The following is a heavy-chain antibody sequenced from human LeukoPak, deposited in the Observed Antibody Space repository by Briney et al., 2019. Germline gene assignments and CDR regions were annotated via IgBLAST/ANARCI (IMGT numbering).Heavy chain of an antibody. CDR2: ISYDGSNK. V-gene: IGHV3-30*04. J-gene: IGHJ3*02. CDR3: AKGSSTSCPNDAFDI. D-gene: IGHD2-2*01. CDR1: GFTFSSYA. Sequence: PGRSLRLSCEGSGFTFSSYAMQWVRQAPGKGLEWVAAISYDGSNKYYADSVKGRFTISRDDSKNTLFLQMNSLRGEDTAVYYCAKGSSTSCPNDAFDIWGQGTMVTVSS.